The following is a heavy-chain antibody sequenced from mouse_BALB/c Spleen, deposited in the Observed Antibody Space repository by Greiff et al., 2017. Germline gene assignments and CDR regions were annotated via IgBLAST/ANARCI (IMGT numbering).Heavy chain of an antibody. CDR1: GFTFSSFG. J-gene: IGHJ2*01. CDR3: AISHYGSSYVDY. D-gene: IGHD1-1*01. CDR2: ISSGSSTI. Sequence: EVMLVESGGGLVQPGGSRKLSCAASGFTFSSFGMHWVRQAPEKGLEWVAYISSGSSTIYYADTVKGRFTISRDNPKNTLFLQMTSLRSEDTAMYYCAISHYGSSYVDYWGQGTTLTVSS. V-gene: IGHV5-17*02.